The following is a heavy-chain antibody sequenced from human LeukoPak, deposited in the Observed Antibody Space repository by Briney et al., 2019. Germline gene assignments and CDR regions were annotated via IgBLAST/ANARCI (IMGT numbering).Heavy chain of an antibody. Sequence: PGGSLRLSCAASGFTFSSYAMSWVRQAPGKGLEWVSAISGSGGSTYYADSVKGRFTISRDNSKNTLYLQMNSLRAEDTAVYYCAKSPHYYGSGSYYTDYWGQGTLVTVSS. CDR2: ISGSGGST. CDR1: GFTFSSYA. J-gene: IGHJ4*02. V-gene: IGHV3-23*01. D-gene: IGHD3-10*01. CDR3: AKSPHYYGSGSYYTDY.